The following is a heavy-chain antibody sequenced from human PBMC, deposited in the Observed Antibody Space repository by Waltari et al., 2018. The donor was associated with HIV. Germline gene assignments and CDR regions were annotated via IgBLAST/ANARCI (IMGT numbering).Heavy chain of an antibody. J-gene: IGHJ6*02. D-gene: IGHD6-6*01. CDR1: GDSISNYY. CDR2: TNDSGST. CDR3: ARGGSSSLVNYIYLGLDV. V-gene: IGHV4-59*01. Sequence: QVQLQESGPGLVRPSETLSLICTVSGDSISNYYWNWIRQPPGKGLEWIGFTNDSGSTNSTPSLKSRVSMSVDTSKNQLSLHLSSVTAADTAVYYCARGGSSSLVNYIYLGLDVWGQGTTVTVSS.